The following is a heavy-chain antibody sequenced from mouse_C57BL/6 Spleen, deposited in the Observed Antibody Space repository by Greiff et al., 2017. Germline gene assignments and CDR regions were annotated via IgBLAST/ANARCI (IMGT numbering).Heavy chain of an antibody. J-gene: IGHJ2*01. D-gene: IGHD1-1*01. CDR2: IYPRGGCT. CDR1: AYTFTDYT. CDR3: ARHGPYYDGSGFDN. Sequence: QVQLQQSDAELVQPGASVKISCKVSAYTFTDYTISWLMQRPEQGLEWIGYIYPRGGCTKYNDKFKGQVTLTADKASSTVYMELSRLTSEDSAVYFCARHGPYYDGSGFDNWGQGAPGTVST. V-gene: IGHV1-78*01.